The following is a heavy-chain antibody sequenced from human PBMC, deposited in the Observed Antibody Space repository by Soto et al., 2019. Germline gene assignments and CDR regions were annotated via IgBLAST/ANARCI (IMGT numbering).Heavy chain of an antibody. CDR1: GDSMTTVGYY. V-gene: IGHV4-31*03. CDR2: ISYSGST. J-gene: IGHJ4*02. CDR3: TRGDY. Sequence: QVQLQESGPGLVKPSQTLSLTCTVSGDSMTTVGYYWTWIRQHPGQGLAWIGFISYSGSTYYISSLKGRVAISADTSKNQFSLKLNSVTAAETAVYYCTRGDYWGQGTLVTVSS.